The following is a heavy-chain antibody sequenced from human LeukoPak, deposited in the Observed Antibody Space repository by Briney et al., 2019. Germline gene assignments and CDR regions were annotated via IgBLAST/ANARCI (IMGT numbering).Heavy chain of an antibody. CDR1: GFTISSYW. D-gene: IGHD2-15*01. Sequence: GGSLRLSCAASGFTISSYWMSWVRQAPGKGLEWVANIKQDGSEKYYVDSVKGRFTISRDNAKNSLYLQMNSLRAEDTAVYYCASISDRYCSGGSCSFDYWGQGTLVTVSS. V-gene: IGHV3-7*01. CDR2: IKQDGSEK. CDR3: ASISDRYCSGGSCSFDY. J-gene: IGHJ4*02.